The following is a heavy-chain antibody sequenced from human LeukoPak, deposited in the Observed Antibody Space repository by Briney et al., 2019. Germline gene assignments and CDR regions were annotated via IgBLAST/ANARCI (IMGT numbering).Heavy chain of an antibody. CDR2: IYTSGST. CDR1: DGSISSYY. V-gene: IGHV4-4*07. J-gene: IGHJ4*02. CDR3: ARVDLRAAYFDY. D-gene: IGHD2-15*01. Sequence: PSETLSLTCTVSDGSISSYYWSWIRQPAGKGLEWIGRIYTSGSTGYNPSLKSRVTMSVDTSKNQFSLKLSSVTAADTAVYYCARVDLRAAYFDYWGQGTLVTVSS.